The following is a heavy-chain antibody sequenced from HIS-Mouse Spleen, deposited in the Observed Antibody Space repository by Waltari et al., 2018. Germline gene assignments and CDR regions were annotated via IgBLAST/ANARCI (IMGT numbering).Heavy chain of an antibody. D-gene: IGHD6-13*01. CDR2: IYYSGST. V-gene: IGHV4-39*07. CDR1: AGSISSSSYY. J-gene: IGHJ2*01. CDR3: AREIPYSSSWYDWYFDL. Sequence: QLQLQESGPGLVKPSETLSLTCTFSAGSISSSSYYWGWIRQPPGKGLEWIGSIYYSGSTYYNPSLKSRVTISVDTSKNQFSLKLSSVTAADTAVYYCAREIPYSSSWYDWYFDLWGRGTLVTDSS.